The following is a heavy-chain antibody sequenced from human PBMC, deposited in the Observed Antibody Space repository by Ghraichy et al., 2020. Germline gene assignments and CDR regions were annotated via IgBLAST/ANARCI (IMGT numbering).Heavy chain of an antibody. J-gene: IGHJ4*02. CDR2: INSNGGTT. Sequence: GGSLRLSCAASGFNFSSYALSWVRQVPGTGLEWVSGINSNGGTTYYADSVKGRFTISRDNSKNTLYLQMNSLRAEDSAVYYCAKMPNDFWSGSPYYWGQGTLVTVSS. D-gene: IGHD3-3*01. CDR1: GFNFSSYA. CDR3: AKMPNDFWSGSPYY. V-gene: IGHV3-23*01.